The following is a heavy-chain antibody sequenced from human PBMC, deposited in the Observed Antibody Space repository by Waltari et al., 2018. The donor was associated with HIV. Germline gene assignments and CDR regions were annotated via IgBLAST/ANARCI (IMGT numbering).Heavy chain of an antibody. CDR2: IRYDGSKK. Sequence: QVQLVESGGGVVQPGGSRRLSCAAAGFHFSSYGLQWVRQAPGKGLEWVTFIRYDGSKKHYADSVKGRFTISRDNSDNTLYLEMNSLRTEDTAVYYCATNIVVAATGTFDYWGQGTRVIVTA. D-gene: IGHD2-15*01. CDR3: ATNIVVAATGTFDY. V-gene: IGHV3-30*02. CDR1: GFHFSSYG. J-gene: IGHJ4*02.